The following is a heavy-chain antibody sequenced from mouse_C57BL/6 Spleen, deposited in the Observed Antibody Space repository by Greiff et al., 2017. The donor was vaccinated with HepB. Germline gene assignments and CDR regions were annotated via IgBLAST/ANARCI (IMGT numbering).Heavy chain of an antibody. CDR1: GYTFTSYG. CDR2: IYPRSGNT. Sequence: VKLVESGAELARPGASVKLSCKASGYTFTSYGISWVKQRTGQGLEWIGEIYPRSGNTYYNEKFKGKATLTADKSSSTAYMELRSLTSEDSAVYFCAREEALMGYWGQGTTLTVSS. J-gene: IGHJ2*01. D-gene: IGHD1-1*02. CDR3: AREEALMGY. V-gene: IGHV1-81*01.